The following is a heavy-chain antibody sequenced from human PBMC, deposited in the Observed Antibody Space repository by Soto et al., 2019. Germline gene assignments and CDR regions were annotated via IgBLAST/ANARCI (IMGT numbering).Heavy chain of an antibody. CDR1: GGTFSSYA. CDR3: ASGLVPAAIGYYFDY. J-gene: IGHJ4*02. CDR2: IIPIFGTA. Sequence: GASVKVSCKASGGTFSSYAISWVRQAPGQGLEWMGGIIPIFGTANYAQKFQGRVTITADESTSTAYMELSSLRSEDTAVYYCASGLVPAAIGYYFDYWGQGTLVTVSS. D-gene: IGHD2-2*01. V-gene: IGHV1-69*13.